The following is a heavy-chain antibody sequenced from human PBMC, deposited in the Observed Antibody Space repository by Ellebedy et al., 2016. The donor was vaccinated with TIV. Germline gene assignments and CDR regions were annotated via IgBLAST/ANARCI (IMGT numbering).Heavy chain of an antibody. CDR1: GGSFSDHY. D-gene: IGHD3-10*01. CDR3: ARYGYDSGSYALES. J-gene: IGHJ5*02. CDR2: LTQDAYI. Sequence: MPSETLSLTCGVYGGSFSDHYWAWIRQSPGKGLEWIGELTQDAYIKYNPSLKSRATISAATSKKEISLKLTSVIAADTAVYYCARYGYDSGSYALESWGQGIRVTVSS. V-gene: IGHV4-34*01.